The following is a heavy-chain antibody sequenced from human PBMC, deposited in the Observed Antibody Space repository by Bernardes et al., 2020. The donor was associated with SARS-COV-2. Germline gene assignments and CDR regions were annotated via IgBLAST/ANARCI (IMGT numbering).Heavy chain of an antibody. CDR3: ARGDEPRYYDWLYWYLDL. CDR1: GGSLSGFH. V-gene: IGHV4-34*01. D-gene: IGHD3-9*01. Sequence: SETLSLTCGVYGGSLSGFHWGWIRQAPGKGLEWIGEIDREGNTNYSPSLESRVIMSLDTSKNQFSLRLTSMTAADTAVYYCARGDEPRYYDWLYWYLDLWGRGTLVAVST. J-gene: IGHJ2*01. CDR2: IDREGNT.